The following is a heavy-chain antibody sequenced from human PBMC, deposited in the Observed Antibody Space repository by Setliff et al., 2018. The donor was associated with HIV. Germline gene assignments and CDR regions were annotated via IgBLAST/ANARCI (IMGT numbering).Heavy chain of an antibody. D-gene: IGHD3-10*02. Sequence: GGSLRLSCAASGFAFSGHQMSWVRQAPGKGLEWVAKIKQDGSDKYYVDSVKGRFTISRDNGKNSLNLQMNSLRDEDTAMYYCARGRSRNYVVYGMDVWRQGTTVAISS. V-gene: IGHV3-7*01. CDR1: GFAFSGHQ. J-gene: IGHJ6*02. CDR2: IKQDGSDK. CDR3: ARGRSRNYVVYGMDV.